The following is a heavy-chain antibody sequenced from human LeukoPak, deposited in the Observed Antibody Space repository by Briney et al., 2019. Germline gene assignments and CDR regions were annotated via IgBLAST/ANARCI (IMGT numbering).Heavy chain of an antibody. V-gene: IGHV4-39*01. CDR1: GGSISRSSYY. J-gene: IGHJ3*02. Sequence: PSETLSLTCTVSGGSISRSSYYWDWIRQTPGKGLEWIGSISYSGSTYWNPSLKSRVTISVDTSKNQFSLKLSSVTAADTAVYYCARADTMVRGVIYPLGAFDIWGQGTMVTVSS. CDR2: ISYSGST. CDR3: ARADTMVRGVIYPLGAFDI. D-gene: IGHD3-10*01.